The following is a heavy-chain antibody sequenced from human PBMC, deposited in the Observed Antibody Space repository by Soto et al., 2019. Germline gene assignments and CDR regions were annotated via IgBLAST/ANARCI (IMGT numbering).Heavy chain of an antibody. CDR1: GGSISSYY. CDR3: ATYCSGGSCSGGDAFDI. CDR2: IYYSGST. J-gene: IGHJ3*02. Sequence: SETLSLTCTVSGGSISSYYWSWIRQPPGKGLEWIGYIYYSGSTNYNPSLKSRVTISVDTSKNQFSLKLSSVTAADTAVYYCATYCSGGSCSGGDAFDIWGQGTMVTVSS. D-gene: IGHD2-15*01. V-gene: IGHV4-59*01.